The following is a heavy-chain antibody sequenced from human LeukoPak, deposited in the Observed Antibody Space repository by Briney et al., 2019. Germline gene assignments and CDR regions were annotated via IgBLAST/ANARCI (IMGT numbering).Heavy chain of an antibody. CDR1: GGSISSGSYY. V-gene: IGHV4-61*02. Sequence: SETLSLTCTVSGGSISSGSYYWRWIRQPAGTGLEWIGRIYTSGSTNYNPSLKSRVTISVDTSKNQFSLKLGSVTAADTAVYYCAAREVLLWFGESIYYYYGMDVWGQGTTVTVSS. D-gene: IGHD3-10*01. CDR2: IYTSGST. CDR3: AAREVLLWFGESIYYYYGMDV. J-gene: IGHJ6*02.